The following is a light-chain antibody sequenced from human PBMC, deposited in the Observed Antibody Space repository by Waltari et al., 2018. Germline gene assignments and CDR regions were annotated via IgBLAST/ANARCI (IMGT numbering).Light chain of an antibody. CDR3: QTGGHGTWV. CDR2: VNSEGSQ. Sequence: QLVLTQSPSASASLGASVKLTCTLSSGHSSNVIAWHQQQPEKGPRFLMKVNSEGSQSKGDKIPDRFSGSSSGAEHYLTISSLQSEDEADYYCQTGGHGTWVFGGGTKLTVL. V-gene: IGLV4-69*01. J-gene: IGLJ3*02. CDR1: SGHSSNV.